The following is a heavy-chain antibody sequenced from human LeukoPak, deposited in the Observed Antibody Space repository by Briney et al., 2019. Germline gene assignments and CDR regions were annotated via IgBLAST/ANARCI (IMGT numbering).Heavy chain of an antibody. CDR1: GFIFSSYV. J-gene: IGHJ4*02. V-gene: IGHV3-23*01. CDR2: ISVAGATT. CDR3: ASRNSLFI. Sequence: GGSLRLSCVSSGFIFSSYVMSWVRQAPGKGLEWVSSISVAGATTDYADSVKGRFTISRDNAKNSLYLQMNSLRAEDTAVYYCASRNSLFIWGQGTLVTVSS. D-gene: IGHD4-23*01.